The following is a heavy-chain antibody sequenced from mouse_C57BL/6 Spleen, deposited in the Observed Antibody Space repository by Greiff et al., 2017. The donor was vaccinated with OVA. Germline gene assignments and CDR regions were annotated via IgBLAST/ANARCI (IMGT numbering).Heavy chain of an antibody. CDR2: ISNGGGST. V-gene: IGHV5-12*01. CDR3: ARLPYIYYGYDWYFDV. D-gene: IGHD2-2*01. Sequence: EVQLVESGGGLVQPGGSLKLSCAASGFTFSDYYMYWVRQTPEKRLEWVAYISNGGGSTYYPDTVKGRFTISRDNAKNTLYLQMSRLKSEDTAMYYCARLPYIYYGYDWYFDVWGTGTTVTVSS. CDR1: GFTFSDYY. J-gene: IGHJ1*03.